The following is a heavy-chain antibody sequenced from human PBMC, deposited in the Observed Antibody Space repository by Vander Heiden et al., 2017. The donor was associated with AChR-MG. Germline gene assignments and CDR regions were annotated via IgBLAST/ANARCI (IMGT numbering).Heavy chain of an antibody. CDR2: IWYDGSNK. J-gene: IGHJ3*02. CDR3: ARAPGYCSGGSCYGDAFDI. V-gene: IGHV3-33*01. Sequence: QVQLVESGGGVVQPGRSLRLSCAASGFTFSSQGMHWVRQAPGKGLEWVAVIWYDGSNKYYADSVKGRFTISRDNSKNTLYLQMNSLRAEDTAVYYCARAPGYCSGGSCYGDAFDIWGQGTMVTVSS. CDR1: GFTFSSQG. D-gene: IGHD2-15*01.